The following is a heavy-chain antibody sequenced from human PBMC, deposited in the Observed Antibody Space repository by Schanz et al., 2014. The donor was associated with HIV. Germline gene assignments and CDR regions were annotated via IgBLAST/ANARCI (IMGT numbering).Heavy chain of an antibody. CDR2: ISYDGSNK. D-gene: IGHD4-17*01. CDR3: ARGGTTDYLDN. CDR1: GFTFSSFA. J-gene: IGHJ4*02. Sequence: QVQLVESGGGVVQPGRSLRLSCAASGFTFSSFAMHWVRQAPGKGLGWVAVISYDGSNKYYADSVKGRFTISRDNSKNTLYLQMNSLRAEDTAVYYCARGGTTDYLDNWGQGTLVTVSS. V-gene: IGHV3-33*05.